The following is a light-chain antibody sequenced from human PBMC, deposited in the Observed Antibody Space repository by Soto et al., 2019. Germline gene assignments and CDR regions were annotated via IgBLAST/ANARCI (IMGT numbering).Light chain of an antibody. CDR1: SSDVGAYKY. J-gene: IGLJ3*02. V-gene: IGLV2-8*01. CDR3: TSYVGSNIWV. CDR2: EVS. Sequence: QSALTQPPSASGSPGQSVTISCTGTSSDVGAYKYVSWYQQDPGKAPKLMIYEVSKRPSGVPDRFSGSKSGNTASLTVSGLHAEDEADYYCTSYVGSNIWVFGGGTKLTVL.